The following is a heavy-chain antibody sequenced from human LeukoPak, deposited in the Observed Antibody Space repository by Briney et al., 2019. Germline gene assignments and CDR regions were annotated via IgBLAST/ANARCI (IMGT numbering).Heavy chain of an antibody. CDR2: FYNSGST. CDR3: ARGVITLGYYFDY. D-gene: IGHD2-15*01. Sequence: SETLSLTCTVSDGSVGSGGYYWSRVRQPRGKGLEWLGYFYNSGSTNYTPSLKSRVTMSVDTSKNHFSLKLSSVTAADTAVYYCARGVITLGYYFDYWGQGTLVTVSS. J-gene: IGHJ4*02. CDR1: DGSVGSGGYY. V-gene: IGHV4-61*03.